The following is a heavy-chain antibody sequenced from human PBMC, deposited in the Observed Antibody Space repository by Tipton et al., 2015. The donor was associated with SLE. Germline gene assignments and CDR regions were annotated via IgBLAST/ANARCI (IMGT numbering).Heavy chain of an antibody. CDR1: GYSISSGYY. Sequence: LRPSCAVSGYSISSGYYWGWIRQPPGKGLEWIGSIYHSGSTYYNPSLKSRVTISVDTSKNQFSLKLSSVTAADTAVYYCAREVGYGDLNWFDPWGQGTLVTVSS. CDR2: IYHSGST. V-gene: IGHV4-38-2*01. J-gene: IGHJ5*02. CDR3: AREVGYGDLNWFDP. D-gene: IGHD4-17*01.